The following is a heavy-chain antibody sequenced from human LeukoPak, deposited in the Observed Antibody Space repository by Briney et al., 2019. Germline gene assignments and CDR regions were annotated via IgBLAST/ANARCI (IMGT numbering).Heavy chain of an antibody. CDR1: GGSISSGDCY. J-gene: IGHJ2*01. CDR2: IYYSGST. V-gene: IGHV4-61*08. Sequence: PSETLSLTCTVSGGSISSGDCYWSWIRQPSGKGLEWIGYIYYSGSTNYNPSLKSRVTISVDTSKNQFSLKLSSVTAADTAVYYCARVGSRAIVTRGYFDLWGRGTLVTVSS. CDR3: ARVGSRAIVTRGYFDL. D-gene: IGHD2-15*01.